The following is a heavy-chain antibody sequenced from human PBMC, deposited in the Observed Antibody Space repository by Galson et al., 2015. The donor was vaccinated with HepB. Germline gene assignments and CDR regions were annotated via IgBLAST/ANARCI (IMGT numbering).Heavy chain of an antibody. J-gene: IGHJ3*02. CDR3: ARARGGDCYPTCFAFDI. CDR1: GGTFSSYA. Sequence: SVKVSCKASGGTFSSYAISWVRQAPGQGLEWMGGIIPIFGTANYAQKFQGRVTVTADESTSTAYMELSSLRSEDTAVYYCARARGGDCYPTCFAFDIWGQGTMVTVSS. D-gene: IGHD2-21*01. CDR2: IIPIFGTA. V-gene: IGHV1-69*13.